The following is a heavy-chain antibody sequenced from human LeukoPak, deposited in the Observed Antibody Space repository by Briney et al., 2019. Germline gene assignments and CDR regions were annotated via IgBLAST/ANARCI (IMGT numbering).Heavy chain of an antibody. CDR2: ISSSSSTI. V-gene: IGHV3-48*01. Sequence: PGGSLRLSCAAAGFTFSSYSMNWVRQAPGEGLEWVSYISSSSSTIYYAGSVKGRFTISRDNAKNSLYLQMNSLRAEDTAVYYCARAARGWNHHWLDPWGQGTLVTASS. CDR1: GFTFSSYS. CDR3: ARAARGWNHHWLDP. D-gene: IGHD1-14*01. J-gene: IGHJ5*02.